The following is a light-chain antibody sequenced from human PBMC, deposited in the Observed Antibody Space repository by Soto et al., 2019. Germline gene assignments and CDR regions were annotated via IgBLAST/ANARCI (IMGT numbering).Light chain of an antibody. CDR1: SGSIASNY. CDR3: HSYHSGNVV. Sequence: NFMLTQPHSVSESPGKTVTISCTRSSGSIASNYVQWYQQRPGSAPTPVIYEDNERPSGVTDRFSGSIDSSSNSASLTSSGLKTDDGADYYCHSYHSGNVVFGGGTKLTVL. V-gene: IGLV6-57*04. CDR2: EDN. J-gene: IGLJ2*01.